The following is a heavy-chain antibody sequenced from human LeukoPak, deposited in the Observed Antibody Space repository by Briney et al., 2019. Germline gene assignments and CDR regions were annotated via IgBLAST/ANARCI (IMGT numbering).Heavy chain of an antibody. D-gene: IGHD3-10*01. CDR3: ARTYPYLTMVRGVKLASRFDY. CDR1: GGSFSGYY. Sequence: SETLSLTCAVYGGSFSGYYWSWIRQPPGKGLEWIGEINHSGSTNYNPSLKSRVTISVDTSKNQFSLKLSSVTAADTAVYYCARTYPYLTMVRGVKLASRFDYWGQGTPVTVSS. CDR2: INHSGST. J-gene: IGHJ4*02. V-gene: IGHV4-34*01.